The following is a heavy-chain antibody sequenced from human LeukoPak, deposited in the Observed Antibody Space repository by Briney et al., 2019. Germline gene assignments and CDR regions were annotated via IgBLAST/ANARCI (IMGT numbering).Heavy chain of an antibody. D-gene: IGHD3-10*01. CDR2: INSDGSNT. CDR1: GFTLSTYW. CDR3: ARPRGSGSGSYYDF. J-gene: IGHJ4*02. Sequence: PGGSLRLSCAASGFTLSTYWMHWVRQAPGKGLVWVSRINSDGSNTNYADSVKGRFTISRDNAKNTLYLQMNSLRAEDTAVYYCARPRGSGSGSYYDFWGQGTLVTVSS. V-gene: IGHV3-74*01.